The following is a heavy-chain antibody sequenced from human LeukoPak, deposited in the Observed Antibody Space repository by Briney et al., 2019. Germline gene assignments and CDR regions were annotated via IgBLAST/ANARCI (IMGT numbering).Heavy chain of an antibody. D-gene: IGHD3-10*01. J-gene: IGHJ6*02. CDR2: ISYDGSNK. CDR3: ARDLGAYYYYGMDV. V-gene: IGHV3-30-3*01. Sequence: GGSLRLSCAASGFTFSSYAMHWVRQAPGKGLEWVAVISYDGSNKYYADSVKGRFTISRDNSKNTLYLQMNSLRAEDTAVYYCARDLGAYYYYGMDVWGQGTTVAVSS. CDR1: GFTFSSYA.